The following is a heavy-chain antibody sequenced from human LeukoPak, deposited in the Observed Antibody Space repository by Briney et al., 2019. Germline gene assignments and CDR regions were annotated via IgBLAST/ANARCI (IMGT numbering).Heavy chain of an antibody. CDR2: IYYSGST. J-gene: IGHJ4*02. CDR3: ARGGSSSSRVDY. D-gene: IGHD6-6*01. V-gene: IGHV4-31*03. CDR1: GGSISSGGYY. Sequence: SETLSLTCTVSGGSISSGGYYWSWIRQHPGKGLEWIGYIYYSGSTYYNPSLKSRVTISVDTSRNQFSLKLSSVTAADTAVYYCARGGSSSSRVDYWGQGTLVTVSS.